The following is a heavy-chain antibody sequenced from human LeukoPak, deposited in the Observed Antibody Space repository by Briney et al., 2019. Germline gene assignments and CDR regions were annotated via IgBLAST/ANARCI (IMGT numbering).Heavy chain of an antibody. CDR2: IGGSASNI. CDR1: GLTVTDYY. J-gene: IGHJ3*02. Sequence: GGSLRLSCAASGLTVTDYYMHWIRQAPGKRLEWVSFIGGSASNIYYADSVKGRFTISRDNAKNSLYLQMNGLRAEDTAVYYCAKGWSAFDIWGQGTMVTVSS. D-gene: IGHD2-15*01. CDR3: AKGWSAFDI. V-gene: IGHV3-11*04.